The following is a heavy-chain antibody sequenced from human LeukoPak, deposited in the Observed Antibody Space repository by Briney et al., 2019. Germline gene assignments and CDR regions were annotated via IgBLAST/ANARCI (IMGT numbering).Heavy chain of an antibody. J-gene: IGHJ4*02. CDR2: ISYDGSNK. Sequence: PGGSLRLSCAASGFTFDDYAMHWVRQAPGKGLEWVAVISYDGSNKYYADSVKGRFTISRDNSKNTLYLQMNSLRAEDTAVYYCARTRYDFWSGYPEFDYWGQGTLVTVSS. CDR3: ARTRYDFWSGYPEFDY. D-gene: IGHD3-3*01. V-gene: IGHV3-30-3*01. CDR1: GFTFDDYA.